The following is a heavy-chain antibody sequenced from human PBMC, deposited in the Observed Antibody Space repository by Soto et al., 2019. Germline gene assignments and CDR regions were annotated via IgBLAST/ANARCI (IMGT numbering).Heavy chain of an antibody. Sequence: SETLSLTCTVSGGSISSTSYYWGWIRQPPGKGLEWIGSIYYSGSTYYNPSLKSRVTISVDTSKNQFSLKLSSVTAADTAVYYCARGRGSSLLRYFDWLSSAFDYWGQGTLVTVSS. V-gene: IGHV4-39*01. CDR2: IYYSGST. D-gene: IGHD3-9*01. J-gene: IGHJ4*02. CDR1: GGSISSTSYY. CDR3: ARGRGSSLLRYFDWLSSAFDY.